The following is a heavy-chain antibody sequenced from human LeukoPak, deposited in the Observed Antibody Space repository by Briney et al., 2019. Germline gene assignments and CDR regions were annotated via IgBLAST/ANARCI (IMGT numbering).Heavy chain of an antibody. V-gene: IGHV3-33*01. CDR1: GFPFSSYG. Sequence: SGGSLRLSCAASGFPFSSYGMHWVRQAPGKGLEWVAIIWYDGSNQYYADSVKGRFTISRDNSKNTLYLQVNSLRAEDTAVYYCARDYCSSFSCQDYWGQGTLVTVSS. D-gene: IGHD2-2*01. J-gene: IGHJ4*02. CDR2: IWYDGSNQ. CDR3: ARDYCSSFSCQDY.